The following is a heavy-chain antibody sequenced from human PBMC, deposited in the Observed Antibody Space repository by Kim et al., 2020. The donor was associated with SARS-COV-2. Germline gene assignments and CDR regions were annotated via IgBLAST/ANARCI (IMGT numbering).Heavy chain of an antibody. CDR3: ARENKGMAAAYFQY. D-gene: IGHD6-13*01. V-gene: IGHV3-7*01. CDR1: GFTFSNYW. Sequence: GGSLRLSCAASGFTFSNYWMSWVRQAPGKGLEWVANIKQDGSEEYYADSVKGPFTISRDNAKNSLYLQMNSLRAEDTAVYHCARENKGMAAAYFQYWGQGTLVTVSS. CDR2: IKQDGSEE. J-gene: IGHJ1*01.